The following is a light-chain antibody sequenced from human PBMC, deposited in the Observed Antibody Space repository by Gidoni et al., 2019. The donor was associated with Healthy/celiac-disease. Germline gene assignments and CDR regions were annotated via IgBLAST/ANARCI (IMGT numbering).Light chain of an antibody. CDR2: YAS. J-gene: IGKJ1*01. V-gene: IGKV6-21*02. CDR3: HQSSSFQWT. Sequence: KYASQSISGVPSRFSGSGSGTDFTLTINSLEAEDAATYYCHQSSSFQWTFGQGTKVEIK.